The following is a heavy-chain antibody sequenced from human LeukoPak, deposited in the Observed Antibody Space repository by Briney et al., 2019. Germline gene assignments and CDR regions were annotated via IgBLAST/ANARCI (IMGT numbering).Heavy chain of an antibody. Sequence: PGGSLRLSCAASGFTFSSYAMSWVRQAPGKGLEWVSAISGSGGSAYYADSVKGRSTISRDNSKNTLYLQMNSLRAEDTAVYYCAKDMTKPLYYYYGMDVWGQGTTVTVSS. CDR1: GFTFSSYA. CDR2: ISGSGGSA. J-gene: IGHJ6*02. CDR3: AKDMTKPLYYYYGMDV. D-gene: IGHD1-14*01. V-gene: IGHV3-23*01.